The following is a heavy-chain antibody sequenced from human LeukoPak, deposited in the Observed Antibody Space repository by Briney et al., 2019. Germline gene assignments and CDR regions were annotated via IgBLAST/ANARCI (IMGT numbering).Heavy chain of an antibody. V-gene: IGHV1-3*01. J-gene: IGHJ3*02. D-gene: IGHD3-3*01. CDR3: ARDPARMTIFGVVEHDAFDI. Sequence: ASVTVSCKASGYTFTIYAMHCVCPALGQRLECMGWINAGNGNRNYTQKFQGRVTITRDTSASTAYMELSRLRSEDTAVYYCARDPARMTIFGVVEHDAFDIWGQGTMVTVSS. CDR2: INAGNGNR. CDR1: GYTFTIYA.